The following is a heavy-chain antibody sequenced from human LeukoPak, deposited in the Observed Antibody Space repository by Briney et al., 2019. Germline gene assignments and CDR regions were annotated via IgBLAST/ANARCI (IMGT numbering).Heavy chain of an antibody. D-gene: IGHD5-12*01. CDR2: IKQDGSEK. CDR3: ARDLRLSGYDSAPFDY. CDR1: GFTFSSYW. V-gene: IGHV3-7*01. J-gene: IGHJ4*02. Sequence: EPGGSLRLSCAASGFTFSSYWMSWVRQAPGKGLEWVANIKQDGSEKYYVDSVKGRFTIPRDNAKNSLYLQMNSLRAEDTAVYYCARDLRLSGYDSAPFDYWGQGTLVTVSS.